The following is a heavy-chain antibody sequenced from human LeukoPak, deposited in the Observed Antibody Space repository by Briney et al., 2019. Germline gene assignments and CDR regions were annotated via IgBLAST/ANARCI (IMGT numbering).Heavy chain of an antibody. CDR1: GFTVSSNY. D-gene: IGHD5-18*01. Sequence: GGSLRLSCAASGFTVSSNYMSWVRQAPGKGLEWVSVIYSGGSTYYADSVKGRFTISRDNSKNTLYLQMNSLRAEDTAVYYCARETRPGYSYGYRWFDPWGQGTLVTVSS. J-gene: IGHJ5*02. CDR3: ARETRPGYSYGYRWFDP. CDR2: IYSGGST. V-gene: IGHV3-66*01.